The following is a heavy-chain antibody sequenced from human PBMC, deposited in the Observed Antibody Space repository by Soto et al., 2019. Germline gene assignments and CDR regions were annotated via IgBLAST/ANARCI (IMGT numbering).Heavy chain of an antibody. D-gene: IGHD3-22*01. V-gene: IGHV3-21*01. CDR1: EFTFSTYS. J-gene: IGHJ6*02. Sequence: EVQLVESGGGLVKPGGSLRLSCAASEFTFSTYSMNWVRQAPGKGLEWVSSISSSSSYIYYADSVKGRFTISRDNAKNSLYLQMNSLRAEDTAVYYCARVVDYYDPYYSYGMDVWGQGTTVTVSS. CDR3: ARVVDYYDPYYSYGMDV. CDR2: ISSSSSYI.